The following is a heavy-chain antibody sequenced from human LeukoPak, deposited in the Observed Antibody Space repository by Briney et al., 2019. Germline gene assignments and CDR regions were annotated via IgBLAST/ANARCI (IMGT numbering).Heavy chain of an antibody. CDR3: AKPQREAFRLLTRYLYSGSYFDY. D-gene: IGHD1-26*01. CDR2: ISGSGGST. J-gene: IGHJ4*02. V-gene: IGHV3-23*01. Sequence: ETLSLTCAVYGGSFSGYYWSWVRQAPGKGLEWVSAISGSGGSTYYADSVKGRFTISRDNSKDTLYLQMNSLRAEDTAVYYCAKPQREAFRLLTRYLYSGSYFDYWGQGTLVTVSS. CDR1: GGSFSGYY.